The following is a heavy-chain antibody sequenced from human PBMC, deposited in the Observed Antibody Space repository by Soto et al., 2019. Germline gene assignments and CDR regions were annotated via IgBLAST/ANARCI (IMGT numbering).Heavy chain of an antibody. CDR2: VSHDGVNK. D-gene: IGHD2-15*01. CDR1: GFSFRNYN. J-gene: IGHJ3*02. CDR3: VRETQIVMVVVPTPGSPGAFDM. Sequence: QLVESGGGVVQPGRSLRLSCAASGFSFRNYNLHWVRQAPGKGLEWVAVVSHDGVNKHYAESVKGRLSISRDSSRHTLHLQMNSLRPEDTAVYYCVRETQIVMVVVPTPGSPGAFDMWGQGTMVTVSS. V-gene: IGHV3-30-3*01.